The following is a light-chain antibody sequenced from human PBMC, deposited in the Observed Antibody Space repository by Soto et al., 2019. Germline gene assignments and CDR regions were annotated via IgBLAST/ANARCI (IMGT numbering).Light chain of an antibody. CDR1: QSISDT. Sequence: EIVMTQSPATLSVSPGGRATLSCRASQSISDTLAWYQQKPGQAPRLLIYGASSRATGIPDRFGGSGSGTDFTLTISRLEPEDFAVYYCQQYGSSPPFTFGQGTKVDIK. CDR3: QQYGSSPPFT. J-gene: IGKJ1*01. V-gene: IGKV3-20*01. CDR2: GAS.